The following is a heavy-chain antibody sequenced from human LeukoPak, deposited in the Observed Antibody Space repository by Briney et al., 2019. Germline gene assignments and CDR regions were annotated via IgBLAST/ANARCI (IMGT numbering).Heavy chain of an antibody. V-gene: IGHV4-38-2*02. D-gene: IGHD3-10*01. J-gene: IGHJ5*02. CDR3: ARQVRGVTFP. CDR2: IYHSGST. Sequence: SETLSLTCTVSGYSISSGYYWGWIRQPPGKGLEWIGSIYHSGSTYYNPSLKSRVTISVDTSKNQFSLKLTSVTAADTAVYYCARQVRGVTFPWGQGTLVIVSS. CDR1: GYSISSGYY.